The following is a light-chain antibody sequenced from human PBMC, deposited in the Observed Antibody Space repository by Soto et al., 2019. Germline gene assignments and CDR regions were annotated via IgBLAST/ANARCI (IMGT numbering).Light chain of an antibody. CDR3: SSYTSSSTQV. CDR2: EVS. Sequence: QSALTQPASVSGSPGPSITISCTGTSSDVGGYNYVSWYQQHPGKAPKLMIFEVSNRPSGVSNRLSGSKSGNTASLTISGLQAEDEADYYCSSYTSSSTQVFGTGTKVTVL. J-gene: IGLJ1*01. CDR1: SSDVGGYNY. V-gene: IGLV2-14*01.